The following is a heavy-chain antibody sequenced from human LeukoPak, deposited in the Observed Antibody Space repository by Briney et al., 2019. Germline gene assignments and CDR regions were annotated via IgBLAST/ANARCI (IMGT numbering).Heavy chain of an antibody. CDR1: GFSVSNYY. CDR2: ICDSGET. CDR3: ARDRAVTQDWVEFDP. D-gene: IGHD4-17*01. Sequence: GGSLRLSRAGSGFSVSNYYMSWVRQAPGKGLAWVSLICDSGETFYADSVKGRFTISRDNSKNTMYLQMNRLRVEDTAVYFCARDRAVTQDWVEFDPWGQGTLVTVSS. V-gene: IGHV3-66*03. J-gene: IGHJ5*02.